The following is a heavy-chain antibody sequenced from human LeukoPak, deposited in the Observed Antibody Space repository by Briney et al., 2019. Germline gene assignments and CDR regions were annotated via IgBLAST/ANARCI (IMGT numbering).Heavy chain of an antibody. J-gene: IGHJ4*02. CDR1: GYTFTGYY. Sequence: GSVKVSCKASGYTFTGYYMHGVRQAPGQGREWMGWIIPNSVGTNYAQKFQGRVRMTSDTSISTAYMELSRLRSDDTAVYYCARETYYSDSSGYYLDYWGQGTLVTVSS. CDR3: ARETYYSDSSGYYLDY. CDR2: IIPNSVGT. V-gene: IGHV1-2*02. D-gene: IGHD3-22*01.